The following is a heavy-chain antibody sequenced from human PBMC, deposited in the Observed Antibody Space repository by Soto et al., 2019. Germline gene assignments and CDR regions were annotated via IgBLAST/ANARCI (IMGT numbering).Heavy chain of an antibody. CDR2: ISSSSSYI. CDR1: GFTFSSYS. D-gene: IGHD3-22*01. CDR3: AREGGGEMYYYDSSGYFDY. V-gene: IGHV3-21*01. J-gene: IGHJ4*02. Sequence: EVQLVESGGGLVKPGGSLRLSCAASGFTFSSYSMNWVRQAPGKGLEWVSSISSSSSYIYYADSVKGRFTISRDNAKNSLYLQMNSLRAEDTGVYYCAREGGGEMYYYDSSGYFDYWGQGTLVTVSS.